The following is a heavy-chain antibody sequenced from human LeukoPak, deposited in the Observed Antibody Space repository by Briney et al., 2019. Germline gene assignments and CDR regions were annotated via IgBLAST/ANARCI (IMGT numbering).Heavy chain of an antibody. CDR3: AKDLDSSGYYGPLDY. J-gene: IGHJ4*02. CDR2: ISGSGGST. D-gene: IGHD3-22*01. V-gene: IGHV3-23*01. Sequence: PGGSLRLSCAASGFTFSGYAMSWVRQAPGKGLEWVSAISGSGGSTYYADSVKGRFTISRDNSKNTLYLQMNSLRAEDRALYYCAKDLDSSGYYGPLDYWGQGTLVTVSS. CDR1: GFTFSGYA.